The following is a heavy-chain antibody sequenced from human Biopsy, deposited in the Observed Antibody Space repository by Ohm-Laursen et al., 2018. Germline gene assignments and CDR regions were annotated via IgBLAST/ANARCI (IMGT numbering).Heavy chain of an antibody. CDR1: GGSMTGYF. CDR2: IYTIGDT. V-gene: IGHV4-4*07. Sequence: TLSLTCTVSGGSMTGYFWTWVRQPAGKGLEWIGHIYTIGDTTYNPSLESRVTMSLDTSKNQFSLKMTSLTAADTAVYFCAREDEGLLRALDLWGQGTMVTVSS. CDR3: AREDEGLLRALDL. J-gene: IGHJ3*01. D-gene: IGHD3-3*01.